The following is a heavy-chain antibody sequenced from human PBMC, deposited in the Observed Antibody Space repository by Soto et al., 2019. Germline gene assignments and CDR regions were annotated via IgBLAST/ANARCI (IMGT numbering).Heavy chain of an antibody. Sequence: QVLLVESGGGVVQPGKYLRLSCAASGFTFRSHAMNWVRQAPGKGLQWVAVISYEGGTKYYADSVKGRFTISRDNSKKTVYLELNNLRGEDTAVYYCARAQSSTVVTSSHFDPWGQGTLVTVSS. V-gene: IGHV3-30*04. J-gene: IGHJ5*02. D-gene: IGHD2-21*02. CDR2: ISYEGGTK. CDR1: GFTFRSHA. CDR3: ARAQSSTVVTSSHFDP.